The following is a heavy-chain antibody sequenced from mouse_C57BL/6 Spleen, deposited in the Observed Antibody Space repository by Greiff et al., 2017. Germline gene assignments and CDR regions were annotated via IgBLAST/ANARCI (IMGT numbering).Heavy chain of an antibody. CDR3: ARSDDYDSNYFDY. Sequence: QVQLKQSGAELVRPGTSVKVSCKASGYAFTNYLIEWVKQRPGQGLEWIGVINPGSGGTNYNEKFKGKATLTADKSSSTAYMQLSSLTSEDSAVYFCARSDDYDSNYFDYWGQGTTLTVSS. CDR2: INPGSGGT. CDR1: GYAFTNYL. D-gene: IGHD2-4*01. J-gene: IGHJ2*01. V-gene: IGHV1-54*01.